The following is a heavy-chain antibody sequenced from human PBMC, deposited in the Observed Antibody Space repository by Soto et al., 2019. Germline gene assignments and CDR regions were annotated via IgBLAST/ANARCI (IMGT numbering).Heavy chain of an antibody. CDR3: AQGLILSNGGTNFDY. V-gene: IGHV3-23*01. CDR2: TTYSGGRT. Sequence: GGSLRLSCAASGFTFSNYAMSWVRQAPGKGLKWVSSTTYSGGRTDYADSVKGRFTASRDNSENMLYLQMNSLRADDTAVYFCAQGLILSNGGTNFDYWGEGAMVTVSS. J-gene: IGHJ4*02. CDR1: GFTFSNYA. D-gene: IGHD2-8*01.